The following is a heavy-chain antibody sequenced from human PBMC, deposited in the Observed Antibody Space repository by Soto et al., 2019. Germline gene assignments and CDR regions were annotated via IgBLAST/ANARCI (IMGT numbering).Heavy chain of an antibody. CDR2: ISGHNGNT. Sequence: ASVKVSCKASGYSFTIFGIVWVRQAPGQGLEWMGWISGHNGNTRYAQHLQDRVTMTTDTSTSTAYMELRSLRPDDTAVYYCARGGETLTSQLDHWGQGTQVTVSS. D-gene: IGHD3-10*01. CDR3: ARGGETLTSQLDH. J-gene: IGHJ4*02. CDR1: GYSFTIFG. V-gene: IGHV1-18*01.